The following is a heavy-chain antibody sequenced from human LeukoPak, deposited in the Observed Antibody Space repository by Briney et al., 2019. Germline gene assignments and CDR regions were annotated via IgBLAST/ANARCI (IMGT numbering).Heavy chain of an antibody. V-gene: IGHV4-59*08. CDR1: GDSIATYY. D-gene: IGHD6-13*01. CDR2: ISYSGSP. J-gene: IGHJ4*02. Sequence: SETLSLTCSVSGDSIATYYWSWIRQPPGKGLEWIGYISYSGSPYYNPSLKSRVTMSVDTSKNQFSLKLSSVTAADTAVYYCAIQVIAAAGNDYWGQGTLVTVSS. CDR3: AIQVIAAAGNDY.